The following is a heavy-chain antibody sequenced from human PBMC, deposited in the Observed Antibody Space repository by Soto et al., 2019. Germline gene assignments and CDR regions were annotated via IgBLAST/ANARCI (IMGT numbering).Heavy chain of an antibody. Sequence: VVLVESGGGLVSPGGSLRLSCVASGFRFSEHSMNWVRQAPGKGLQWISYISSNSDKTYYADSVKGRFTVSKDNAKNALFLQMNSLRDDDTATYYCARLPKGSLVTAWGQGARVTVSS. CDR2: ISSNSDKT. CDR3: ARLPKGSLVTA. J-gene: IGHJ4*02. CDR1: GFRFSEHS. D-gene: IGHD2-21*02. V-gene: IGHV3-48*02.